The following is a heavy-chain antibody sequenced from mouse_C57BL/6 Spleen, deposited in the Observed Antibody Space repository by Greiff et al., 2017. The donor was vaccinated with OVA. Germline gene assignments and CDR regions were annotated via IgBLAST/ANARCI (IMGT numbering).Heavy chain of an antibody. CDR2: IDPPDSYT. J-gene: IGHJ4*01. CDR3: ARGRPGYAMDY. D-gene: IGHD3-2*02. CDR1: GYTFTSYW. Sequence: VQLQQPGAELVKPGASVKLSCKASGYTFTSYWMQWVKQRPGQGLEWIGEIDPPDSYTNYNQKFKGKATLTVDTSSSTAYMQLSSLTSEDSAVYYCARGRPGYAMDYWGQGTSVTVSS. V-gene: IGHV1-50*01.